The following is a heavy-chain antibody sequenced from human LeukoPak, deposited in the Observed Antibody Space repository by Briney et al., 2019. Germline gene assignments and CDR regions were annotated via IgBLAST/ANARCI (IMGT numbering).Heavy chain of an antibody. D-gene: IGHD3-10*01. CDR2: IKQDGSEK. V-gene: IGHV3-7*01. CDR3: ARSGVVWFGELGNWFDP. CDR1: GFTFSSYA. J-gene: IGHJ5*02. Sequence: GGSLRLSCAASGFTFSSYAMSWVRQAPGKGLEWVANIKQDGSEKYYVDSVKGRFTISRDNAKNSLYLQMNSLRAEDTAVYYCARSGVVWFGELGNWFDPWGQGTLVTVSS.